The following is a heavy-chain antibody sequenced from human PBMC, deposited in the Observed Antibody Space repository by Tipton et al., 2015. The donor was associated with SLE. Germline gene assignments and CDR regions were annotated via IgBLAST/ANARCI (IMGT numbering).Heavy chain of an antibody. D-gene: IGHD3-3*01. J-gene: IGHJ4*02. Sequence: TLSLTCTVSGGSISSSSYYWGWIRQPPGKGLEWIGSIYYSGSTYYNPSLKSRVTISVDTSKNQISLKLTSVTAADTAVYYCARYITIFGVVMVYWGQGTLVTVSS. CDR1: GGSISSSSYY. CDR3: ARYITIFGVVMVY. V-gene: IGHV4-39*07. CDR2: IYYSGST.